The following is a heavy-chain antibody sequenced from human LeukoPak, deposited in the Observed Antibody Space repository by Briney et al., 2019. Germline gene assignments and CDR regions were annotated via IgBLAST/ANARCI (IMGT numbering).Heavy chain of an antibody. CDR2: IIPIFGTA. V-gene: IGHV1-69*01. CDR1: GGTFSSYA. CDR3: ARDGDSSSWYEAFDI. D-gene: IGHD6-13*01. Sequence: GSSVNVSCKASGGTFSSYAISWVRQAPAQGLEWMGGIIPIFGTANYAQKFQGRVTITADESTSAAYMELSSLRAEDTAVYYCARDGDSSSWYEAFDIWGQGTMVTVSS. J-gene: IGHJ3*02.